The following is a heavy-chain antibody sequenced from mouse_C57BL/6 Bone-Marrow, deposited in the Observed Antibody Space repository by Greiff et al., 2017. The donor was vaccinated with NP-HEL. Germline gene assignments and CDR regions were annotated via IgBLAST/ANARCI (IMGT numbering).Heavy chain of an antibody. J-gene: IGHJ1*03. D-gene: IGHD1-1*02. Sequence: EVQLVESGGGLVKPGGSLKLSCAASGFTFSSYAMSWVRQTPEKRLEWVATISDGGSYTYYPDNVKGRFTISRDNAKNNLYLQMSHLKSEDTAMYYCARDPGGYWYFDVWGTGTTVTVSS. CDR1: GFTFSSYA. V-gene: IGHV5-4*01. CDR3: ARDPGGYWYFDV. CDR2: ISDGGSYT.